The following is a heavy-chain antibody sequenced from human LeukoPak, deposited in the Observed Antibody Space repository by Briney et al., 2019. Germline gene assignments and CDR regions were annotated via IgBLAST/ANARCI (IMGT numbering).Heavy chain of an antibody. D-gene: IGHD5-18*01. CDR1: GYTFTGYY. CDR3: ARGLRGYSYGNNWFDP. J-gene: IGHJ5*02. Sequence: ASVKVSCKASGYTFTGYYMHWVRQAPGQGFEWMGWINPNSGGTNYAQKFQGWVTMTRDTSISTAYMELSRLRSDDTAVYYCARGLRGYSYGNNWFDPWGQGTLVTVSS. V-gene: IGHV1-2*04. CDR2: INPNSGGT.